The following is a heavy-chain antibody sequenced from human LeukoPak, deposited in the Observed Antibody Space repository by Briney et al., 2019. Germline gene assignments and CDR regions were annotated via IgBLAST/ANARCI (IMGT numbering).Heavy chain of an antibody. J-gene: IGHJ4*02. D-gene: IGHD4-11*01. CDR1: GYSITSGYY. CDR2: IYHSGST. Sequence: PSETLSLTCAVSGYSITSGYYWAWIRQPPGKGLEWIGNIYHSGSTYYNPSLKSRVTISVDTSKNQFSLRLSSVTAADTAVYYCARRYSNYFFDYWGREPWSPSPQ. V-gene: IGHV4-38-2*01. CDR3: ARRYSNYFFDY.